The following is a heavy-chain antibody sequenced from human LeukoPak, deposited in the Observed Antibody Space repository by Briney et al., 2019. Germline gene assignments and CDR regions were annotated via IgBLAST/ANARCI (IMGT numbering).Heavy chain of an antibody. CDR1: GFTFSSYG. J-gene: IGHJ4*02. Sequence: PGGSLRLSCAASGFTFSSYGMNWVRQAPGKGLEWVSGISGDAGRTYYADSVKGRFIISRDNSKNTLYLQMNSLRVEDTAVYYCAKDTGVVVALDSWGQGTQVTVSS. CDR3: AKDTGVVVALDS. D-gene: IGHD2-15*01. CDR2: ISGDAGRT. V-gene: IGHV3-23*01.